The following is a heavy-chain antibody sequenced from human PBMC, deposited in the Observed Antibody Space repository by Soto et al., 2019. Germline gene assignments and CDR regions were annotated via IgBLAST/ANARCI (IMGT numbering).Heavy chain of an antibody. CDR2: ISWDGGST. V-gene: IGHV3-43*01. CDR3: AKDGPRYSYGPQYDY. D-gene: IGHD5-18*01. CDR1: GFTFDDYT. J-gene: IGHJ4*02. Sequence: GGSLRLSCAASGFTFDDYTMHWVRQAPGKGLEWVSLISWDGGSTYYADSVKGRFTISRDNSKNSLYLQMNSLRTEDTALYYCAKDGPRYSYGPQYDYWGQGTLVTVSS.